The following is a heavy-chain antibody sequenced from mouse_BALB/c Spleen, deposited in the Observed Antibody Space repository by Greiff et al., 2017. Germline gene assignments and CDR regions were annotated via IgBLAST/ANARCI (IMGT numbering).Heavy chain of an antibody. V-gene: IGHV3-2*02. J-gene: IGHJ4*01. Sequence: ESGPGLVKPSQSLSLTCTVTGYSITSDYAWNWIRQFPGNKLEWMGYISYSGSTSYNPSLKSRISITRDTSKNQFFLQLNSVTTEDTATYYCARLEDYRYEKVYAMDYWGQGTSVTVSS. CDR2: ISYSGST. CDR1: GYSITSDYA. CDR3: ARLEDYRYEKVYAMDY. D-gene: IGHD2-14*01.